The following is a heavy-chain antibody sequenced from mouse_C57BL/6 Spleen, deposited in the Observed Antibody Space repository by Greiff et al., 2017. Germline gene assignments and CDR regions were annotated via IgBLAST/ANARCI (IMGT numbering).Heavy chain of an antibody. CDR2: IRNKANGYTT. J-gene: IGHJ2*01. CDR1: GFTFTDYY. D-gene: IGHD2-3*01. Sequence: EVQLVESGGGLVQPGGSLSLSCAASGFTFTDYYMSWVRQPPGKALEWLGFIRNKANGYTTEYSASVKGRFTISRDNSQSILYLQMNALRAEDSATYYCARYTGYYHFDYWGQGTTLTVSA. V-gene: IGHV7-3*01. CDR3: ARYTGYYHFDY.